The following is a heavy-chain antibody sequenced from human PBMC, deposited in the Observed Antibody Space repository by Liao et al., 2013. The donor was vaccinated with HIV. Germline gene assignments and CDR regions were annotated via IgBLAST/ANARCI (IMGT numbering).Heavy chain of an antibody. CDR1: GGSFRRHY. CDR3: ARFDRMGIAAAGFDY. CDR2: INHSGST. V-gene: IGHV4-34*01. Sequence: QVQLQQWGAGLLTPSETLSLTCAVYGGSFRRHYWSWIRQPPGKGLEWIGEINHSGSTNYNPSLKSRVTISVDTSKNQFSLKLTSVTAADTAVYYCARFDRMGIAAAGFDYWGQGTLVTVSS. J-gene: IGHJ4*02. D-gene: IGHD6-13*01.